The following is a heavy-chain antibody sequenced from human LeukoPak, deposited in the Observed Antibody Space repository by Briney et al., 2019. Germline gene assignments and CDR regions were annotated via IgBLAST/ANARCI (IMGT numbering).Heavy chain of an antibody. CDR1: GFTFSSYE. CDR3: ARHNGDPRTYFDY. V-gene: IGHV3-48*03. J-gene: IGHJ4*02. CDR2: ISSSGSSI. Sequence: PGGSLRLSCAASGFTFSSYEMNWVRQAPGKGLEWISYISSSGSSIYYVDSVKGRFTISRDNAKNSLYLQMNSLRAEDTAVYYCARHNGDPRTYFDYWGQGTLVTVSS. D-gene: IGHD4-17*01.